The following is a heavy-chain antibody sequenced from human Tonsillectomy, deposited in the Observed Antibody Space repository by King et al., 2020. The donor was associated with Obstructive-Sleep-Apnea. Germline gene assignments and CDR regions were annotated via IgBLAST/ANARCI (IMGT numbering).Heavy chain of an antibody. Sequence: VQLVESGGGVVRPGGSLRLSCAASGFTFADYDMSRVRQAPGKGLEWVSGINWNGGSTGYPDSVKGRFTISRDNAKNSLYLQMNSLRAEDTALHHCVRDLTLQGGMDVWGQGTTVTVSS. J-gene: IGHJ6*02. CDR1: GFTFADYD. D-gene: IGHD3-9*01. CDR2: INWNGGST. CDR3: VRDLTLQGGMDV. V-gene: IGHV3-20*01.